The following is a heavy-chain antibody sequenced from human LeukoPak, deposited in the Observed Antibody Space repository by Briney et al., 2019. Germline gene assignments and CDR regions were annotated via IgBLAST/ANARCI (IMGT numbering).Heavy chain of an antibody. CDR1: GFTFSSYS. CDR3: ARGGYYYDSSGYYRTPIDY. D-gene: IGHD3-22*01. J-gene: IGHJ4*02. V-gene: IGHV3-48*01. Sequence: PGGSLRLSCAASGFTFSSYSMNWVRQAPGKGLEWVSYISSSSSTIYYADSVKGRFTISRDSAKNSLYLQMNSLRAEDTAVYYCARGGYYYDSSGYYRTPIDYWGQGTLVTVSS. CDR2: ISSSSSTI.